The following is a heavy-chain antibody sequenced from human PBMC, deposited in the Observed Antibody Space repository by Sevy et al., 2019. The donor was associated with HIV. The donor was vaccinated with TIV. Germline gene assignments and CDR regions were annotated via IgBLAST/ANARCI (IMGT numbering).Heavy chain of an antibody. CDR2: IYYSGST. CDR3: ARATYSGYTDY. D-gene: IGHD5-12*01. J-gene: IGHJ4*02. Sequence: SETLSLTCTVSGGSISSGGYYWSWIRQHPGKGLEGIGYIYYSGSTYYNPSLKSRVTISVDTSKNQFSLKLSSVTAADTAVYYCARATYSGYTDYWGQGTLVTVSS. V-gene: IGHV4-31*03. CDR1: GGSISSGGYY.